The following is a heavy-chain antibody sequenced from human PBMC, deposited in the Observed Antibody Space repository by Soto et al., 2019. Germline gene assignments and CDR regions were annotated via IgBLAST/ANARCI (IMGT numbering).Heavy chain of an antibody. CDR2: IWYDGSNK. CDR1: GFTFSSYG. CDR3: ARGPSVLLRSVVLLSFDY. Sequence: QVQLVESGGGVVQPGRSLRLSCAASGFTFSSYGMHWVRQAPGKGLEWVAVIWYDGSNKYYADSVKGRFTISRDNSKNTLYLQMNSLRAEDTAVYYCARGPSVLLRSVVLLSFDYWGQGTLVTVSS. D-gene: IGHD2-15*01. J-gene: IGHJ4*02. V-gene: IGHV3-33*01.